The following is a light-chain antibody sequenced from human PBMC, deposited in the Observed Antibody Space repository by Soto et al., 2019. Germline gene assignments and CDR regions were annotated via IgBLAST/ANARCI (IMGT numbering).Light chain of an antibody. CDR2: DAS. Sequence: QMTQSPSTLSASVGDRVTITCRASQTIHSWLAWYQQRPGQAPKVLIYDASNLEVGVPSRFSGSGSGTESTLTISSQQPYDFAIYYCQLYNSVPWTFGHGTKVEIK. CDR1: QTIHSW. CDR3: QLYNSVPWT. J-gene: IGKJ1*01. V-gene: IGKV1-5*01.